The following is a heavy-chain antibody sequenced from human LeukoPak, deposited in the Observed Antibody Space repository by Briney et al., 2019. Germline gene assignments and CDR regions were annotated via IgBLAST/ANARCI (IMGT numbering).Heavy chain of an antibody. J-gene: IGHJ4*02. V-gene: IGHV1-46*01. CDR2: INPSGGST. D-gene: IGHD5-24*01. CDR3: ARGGGEMATIGSVDY. Sequence: ASVKVSCKASGYTFTVYNIHWVRQAPGQGLEWMGRINPSGGSTIYAQKFQGRVTMTSDTSTTTVYMEMNSLRPEDTAVYYCARGGGEMATIGSVDYWGQGTLVTVSS. CDR1: GYTFTVYN.